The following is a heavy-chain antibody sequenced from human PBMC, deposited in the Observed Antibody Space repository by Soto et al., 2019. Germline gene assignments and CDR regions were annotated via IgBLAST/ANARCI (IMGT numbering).Heavy chain of an antibody. Sequence: TLSCAASGFTYSDYYMSWSRQAPGKGLEWVSYISSSGSTIYYADSVKGRFTILRETAKNSLYLQMHSLRAEDTAVYYCARDDCSGGSCDLDYGGQGTLVPVAS. D-gene: IGHD2-15*01. CDR3: ARDDCSGGSCDLDY. J-gene: IGHJ4*02. CDR2: ISSSGSTI. CDR1: GFTYSDYY. V-gene: IGHV3-11*01.